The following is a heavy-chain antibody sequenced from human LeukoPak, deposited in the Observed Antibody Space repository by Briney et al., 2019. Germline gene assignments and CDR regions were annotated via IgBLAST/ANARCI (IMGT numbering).Heavy chain of an antibody. CDR3: ARGRRYYGSGSHNWFDP. CDR1: GYSISSGYY. V-gene: IGHV4-38-2*01. CDR2: IYHSGST. Sequence: MASETLSLTCAVSGYSISSGYYWGWIRQPPVKGLEWIGSIYHSGSTYYNPSLKSRVTISVDTSKNQFSLKLSSVTAADTAVYYCARGRRYYGSGSHNWFDPWGQGTLVTVSS. D-gene: IGHD3-10*01. J-gene: IGHJ5*02.